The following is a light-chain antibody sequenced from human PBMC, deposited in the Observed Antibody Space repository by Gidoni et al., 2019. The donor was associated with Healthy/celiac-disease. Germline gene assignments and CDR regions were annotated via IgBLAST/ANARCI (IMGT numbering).Light chain of an antibody. J-gene: IGKJ4*01. V-gene: IGKV1-5*01. CDR1: QSISSW. CDR3: QQYNTYSPTLT. Sequence: DIQMTQYPSTLTASVGDRVTITCRASQSISSWLAWYQQKPGKVPNLLIYDASSLERGVPSRFSGSGSGTEFTLTISSLQPDDFATYFCQQYNTYSPTLTFGGGTKVEVK. CDR2: DAS.